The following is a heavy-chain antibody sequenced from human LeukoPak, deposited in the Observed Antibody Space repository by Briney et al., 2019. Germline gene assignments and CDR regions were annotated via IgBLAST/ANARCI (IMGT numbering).Heavy chain of an antibody. CDR1: GYTLTELS. Sequence: ASVKVSCKVSGYTLTELSMHWVRQAPGKGLEWMGGFDPEDGGTIYAQKFQGRVTMTEDTSTDTAYMELSSLRSEDTAVYYCATAPPYCGGDCPYYFDYWGQGTLVTVSS. V-gene: IGHV1-24*01. J-gene: IGHJ4*02. CDR3: ATAPPYCGGDCPYYFDY. D-gene: IGHD2-21*02. CDR2: FDPEDGGT.